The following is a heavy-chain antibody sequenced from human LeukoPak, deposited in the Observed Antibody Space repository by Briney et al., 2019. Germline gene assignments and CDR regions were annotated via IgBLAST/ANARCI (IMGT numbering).Heavy chain of an antibody. V-gene: IGHV3-48*04. D-gene: IGHD3-22*01. Sequence: GGSLRLSCAASGFTFSSYSMNWVRQAPGKGLEWVSYISSSSSTIYYADSVKGRFTISRDNAKNSLYLQMNSLRAEDTAVYYCARGSYDSSGYLSDYWGQGTLVTVSS. CDR2: ISSSSSTI. J-gene: IGHJ4*02. CDR1: GFTFSSYS. CDR3: ARGSYDSSGYLSDY.